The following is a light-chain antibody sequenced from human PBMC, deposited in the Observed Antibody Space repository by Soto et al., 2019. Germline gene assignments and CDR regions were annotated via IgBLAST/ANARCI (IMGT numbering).Light chain of an antibody. V-gene: IGKV1-9*01. CDR1: HDISTY. CDR3: QQYYSYPQT. J-gene: IGKJ1*01. Sequence: DIQLTQSPSLLSASVGDRVTITCRASHDISTYLAWYQQKPGKAPKLMIYEASTLQSGVPSRFSGSGSGTDFTLTISCLQSEDFATYYCQQYYSYPQTFGQGTKVDIK. CDR2: EAS.